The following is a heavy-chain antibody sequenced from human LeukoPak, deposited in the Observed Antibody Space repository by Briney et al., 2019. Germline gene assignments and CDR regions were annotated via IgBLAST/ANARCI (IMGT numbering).Heavy chain of an antibody. CDR1: GVTFSDYY. J-gene: IGHJ5*02. CDR2: ISGSGGST. CDR3: AKDTYDSSGYPQWFDP. D-gene: IGHD3-22*01. V-gene: IGHV3-23*01. Sequence: GGSLRLSCAASGVTFSDYYMSWVRQAPGKGLEWVSAISGSGGSTYYADSVKGRFTISRDNSKNTLYLQMNSLRAEDTAVYYCAKDTYDSSGYPQWFDPWGQGTLVTVSS.